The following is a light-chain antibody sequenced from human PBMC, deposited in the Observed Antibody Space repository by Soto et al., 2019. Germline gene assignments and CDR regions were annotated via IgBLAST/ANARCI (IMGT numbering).Light chain of an antibody. CDR1: SSDVGSYNL. V-gene: IGLV2-14*02. CDR3: TSYTTSSTLYV. J-gene: IGLJ1*01. CDR2: AVS. Sequence: QSALTQPASVSGSPGQSITISCTGTSSDVGSYNLVSWYQHHPGKAPKLMIYAVSNRPSGVSNRFSGSKSGSTASLTISGLQTEDEADYFCTSYTTSSTLYVFGTGTKLTVL.